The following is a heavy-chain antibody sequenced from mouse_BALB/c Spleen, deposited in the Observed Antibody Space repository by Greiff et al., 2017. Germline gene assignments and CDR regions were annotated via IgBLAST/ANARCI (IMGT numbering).Heavy chain of an antibody. CDR2: ISSGGSYT. CDR3: ARFYYYGSSYEAYFDY. CDR1: GFTFSSYG. D-gene: IGHD1-1*01. Sequence: EVKLVESGGDLVKPGGSLKLSCAASGFTFSSYGMSWVRQTPDKRLEWVATISSGGSYTYYPDSVKGRFTISRDNAKNTLYLQMSSLKSEDTAMYYCARFYYYGSSYEAYFDYWGQGTTLTVSS. V-gene: IGHV5-6*01. J-gene: IGHJ2*01.